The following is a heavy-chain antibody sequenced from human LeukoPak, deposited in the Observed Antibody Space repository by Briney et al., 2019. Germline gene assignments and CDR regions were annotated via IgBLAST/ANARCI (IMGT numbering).Heavy chain of an antibody. CDR3: ARADILTGYYGGY. J-gene: IGHJ4*02. CDR1: GRSVSTSNYY. D-gene: IGHD3-9*01. Sequence: SETLSLTCTVSGRSVSTSNYYWGWIRQHPGKGLEWIGYIYYSGSTYYNPSLKSRVIISVDTSKNQFSLKLSSVTAADTAVYYCARADILTGYYGGYWGQGTLVTVSS. V-gene: IGHV4-31*03. CDR2: IYYSGST.